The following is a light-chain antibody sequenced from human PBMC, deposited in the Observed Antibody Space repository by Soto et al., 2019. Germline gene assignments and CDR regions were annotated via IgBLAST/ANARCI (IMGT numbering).Light chain of an antibody. Sequence: EIVLTQSPGALSLSPGERATLSCRASQSVSNSHSAWYQQKPGQAPRLLIYGASNRATGVSDRFSGSGSGTDFTLTSTLLEPEDAAVYYCQQYDRSPLFGGGTKVEI. CDR2: GAS. V-gene: IGKV3-20*01. J-gene: IGKJ4*01. CDR1: QSVSNSH. CDR3: QQYDRSPL.